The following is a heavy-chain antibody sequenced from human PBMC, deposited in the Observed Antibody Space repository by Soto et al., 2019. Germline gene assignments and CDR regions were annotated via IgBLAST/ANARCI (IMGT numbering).Heavy chain of an antibody. J-gene: IGHJ6*03. CDR2: IYSGGST. CDR3: ARVRRITIFGVESGGGYYYMDV. V-gene: IGHV3-66*01. Sequence: GGSLRLSCAASGFTVSSNYMSWVRQAPGKGLEWVSVIYSGGSTYYADSVKGRFTISRDNSKNTLYLQMNSLRAEDTAVYYCARVRRITIFGVESGGGYYYMDVWGKGTTVTVSS. CDR1: GFTVSSNY. D-gene: IGHD3-3*01.